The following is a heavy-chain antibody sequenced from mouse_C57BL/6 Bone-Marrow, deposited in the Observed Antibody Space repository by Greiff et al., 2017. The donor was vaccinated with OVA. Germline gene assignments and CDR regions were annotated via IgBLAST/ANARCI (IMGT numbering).Heavy chain of an antibody. J-gene: IGHJ1*03. V-gene: IGHV1-26*01. D-gene: IGHD1-1*01. CDR3: ERDYYGSSRYFDV. Sequence: EVQLQQSGPELVKPGASVKISCKASGYTFTDYYMNWVKQSHGKSLEWIGDINPNNGGTSYNQKFKGKGTLTVDKSSSTAYMELRSLTSEDSAVYYCERDYYGSSRYFDVWGTGTTVTGTS. CDR1: GYTFTDYY. CDR2: INPNNGGT.